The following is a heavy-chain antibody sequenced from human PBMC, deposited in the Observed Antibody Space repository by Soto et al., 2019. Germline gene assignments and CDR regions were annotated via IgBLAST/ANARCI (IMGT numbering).Heavy chain of an antibody. Sequence: SETLSLTCTVSGGSINSGVYHWSWIRQPPGKGLEWIGYISYSGSTYYNPSLKSRVTLSMDTSKNQFSLSLNSLTAADTAVYYCARAYGGYADYWDQGSL. J-gene: IGHJ4*02. CDR2: ISYSGST. CDR3: ARAYGGYADY. D-gene: IGHD5-12*01. CDR1: GGSINSGVYH. V-gene: IGHV4-30-4*01.